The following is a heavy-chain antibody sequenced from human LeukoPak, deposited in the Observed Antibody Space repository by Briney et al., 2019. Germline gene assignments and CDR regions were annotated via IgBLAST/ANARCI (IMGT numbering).Heavy chain of an antibody. CDR1: GGSFSGYY. CDR3: ARAYSSGWIRPDFDY. J-gene: IGHJ4*02. Sequence: SETLSLTCAVYGGSFSGYYWNWIRQPSGKGLEWIGEINHSGGTNYNPSLKSRVTISVDTSKNQFSLKLSSVTAADTAVYYCARAYSSGWIRPDFDYWGQGTLVTVSS. D-gene: IGHD6-19*01. V-gene: IGHV4-34*01. CDR2: INHSGGT.